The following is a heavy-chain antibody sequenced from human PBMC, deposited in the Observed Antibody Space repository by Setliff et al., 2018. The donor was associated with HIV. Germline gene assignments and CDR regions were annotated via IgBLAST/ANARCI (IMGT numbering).Heavy chain of an antibody. CDR2: INPDSRGT. V-gene: IGHV1-2*06. CDR3: ARGVKGIATTGKYYFDY. J-gene: IGHJ4*02. Sequence: ASVMVSCKTSGYAFTDYSIHWVRQAPGQGLEWVGRINPDSRGTNYAQTFQGRVTMTRDTSVSTAYMELSRLKSDDAAVFYCARGVKGIATTGKYYFDYWGQGTLVTVSS. CDR1: GYAFTDYS. D-gene: IGHD6-13*01.